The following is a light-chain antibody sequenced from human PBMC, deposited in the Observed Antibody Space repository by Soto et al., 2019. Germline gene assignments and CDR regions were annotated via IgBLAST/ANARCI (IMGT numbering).Light chain of an antibody. J-gene: IGKJ5*01. Sequence: DIQMTQSPSTLSASVGDTVTVTCRASQSVSGWLAWYQQKPGEAPKLLIYAASTLQTGVPSRFSGSGSGTDFTFTISSLQPEDIATYYCQHYDNAPITFGQGTRLEIK. V-gene: IGKV1-33*01. CDR2: AAS. CDR3: QHYDNAPIT. CDR1: QSVSGW.